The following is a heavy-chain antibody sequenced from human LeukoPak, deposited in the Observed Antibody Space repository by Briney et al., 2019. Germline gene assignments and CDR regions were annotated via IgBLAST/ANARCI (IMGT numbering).Heavy chain of an antibody. V-gene: IGHV1-3*01. J-gene: IGHJ4*02. CDR2: INAGSGNT. CDR3: ARAPTYASGWYGD. CDR1: GYTFTSYA. D-gene: IGHD6-19*01. Sequence: ASVKVSCKASGYTFTSYAIHWVRQAPGQRLEWMGWINAGSGNTKYSQKFQGRVTITRDTSASTAYMELTSLRSEDTAIYYCARAPTYASGWYGDWGQGTLVTVSS.